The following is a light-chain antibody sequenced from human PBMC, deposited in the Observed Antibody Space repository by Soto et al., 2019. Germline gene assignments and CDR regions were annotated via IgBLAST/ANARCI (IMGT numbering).Light chain of an antibody. J-gene: IGLJ2*01. CDR3: CSYAGSYTVI. V-gene: IGLV2-11*01. CDR1: SSDVGGYSY. CDR2: DVT. Sequence: QSVLTQPRSVSGSPGQSVTISCTGTSSDVGGYSYVSWYQQHPGKAPKFMIYDVTKRPSGIPNRFSGSKSGNTASLTISGLQAEDEADYYCCSYAGSYTVIFGGGTKVTVL.